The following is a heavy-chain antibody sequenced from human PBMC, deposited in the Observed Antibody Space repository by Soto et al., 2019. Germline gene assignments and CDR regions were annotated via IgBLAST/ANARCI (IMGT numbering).Heavy chain of an antibody. CDR2: IKQDGGEK. CDR3: ARDGVAAGLYFDC. CDR1: GFTFSDYW. J-gene: IGHJ4*02. Sequence: GGSLRLSCAASGFTFSDYWMNWVRQAPGKGLEWVASIKQDGGEKNYVDSVKGRFTISRDNAKNSLYLQVASLRAEDTAVYYCARDGVAAGLYFDCWGQGTLVTVSS. D-gene: IGHD6-13*01. V-gene: IGHV3-7*05.